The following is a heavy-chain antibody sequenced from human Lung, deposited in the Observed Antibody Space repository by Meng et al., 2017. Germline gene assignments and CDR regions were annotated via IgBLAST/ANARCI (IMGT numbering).Heavy chain of an antibody. CDR1: GFTLSDHY. V-gene: IGHV3-11*04. D-gene: IGHD6-25*01. Sequence: QVQLVESGGGLVKPGGSLRLSCEVSGFTLSDHYMSWIRQVPGKGLEWVSYIGNSGTTIYYADSVTGRFTISRDIARNSVYLQLNSLRVEDTAVYYCARGATASIYWGQGTLVTVSS. J-gene: IGHJ4*02. CDR3: ARGATASIY. CDR2: IGNSGTTI.